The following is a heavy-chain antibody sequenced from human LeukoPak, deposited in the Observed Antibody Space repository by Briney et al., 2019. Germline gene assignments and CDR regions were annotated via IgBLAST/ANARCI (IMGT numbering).Heavy chain of an antibody. CDR1: GFTFSSYS. Sequence: QSGGSLRLSCAASGFTFSSYSMNWVRQAPGKGLEWVSYISSSGSPIYYADSVKGRFTISRDNAKNSLYLQMNSLRAEDTAVYYCASLSLRWSDYWGQGTLVTVSS. D-gene: IGHD4-23*01. J-gene: IGHJ4*02. CDR3: ASLSLRWSDY. CDR2: ISSSGSPI. V-gene: IGHV3-48*04.